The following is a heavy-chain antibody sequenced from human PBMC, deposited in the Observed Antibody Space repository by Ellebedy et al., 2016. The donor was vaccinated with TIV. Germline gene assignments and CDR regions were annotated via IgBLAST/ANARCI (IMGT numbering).Heavy chain of an antibody. Sequence: GESLKISCAASGFTFSSYAMSWVRQAPGKGLEWVSAISGSGGSTYYADSVKGRFTISRDNSKNTLYLQMNSLRAEDTAVYYCAKALPLEAVVVPAAIGEYYYYYYGMDVWGQGTTVTVSS. CDR3: AKALPLEAVVVPAAIGEYYYYYYGMDV. J-gene: IGHJ6*02. CDR2: ISGSGGST. CDR1: GFTFSSYA. D-gene: IGHD2-2*02. V-gene: IGHV3-23*01.